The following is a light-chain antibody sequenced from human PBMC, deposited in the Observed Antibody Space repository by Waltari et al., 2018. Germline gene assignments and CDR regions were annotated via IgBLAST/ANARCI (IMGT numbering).Light chain of an antibody. CDR1: QSVNSN. V-gene: IGKV3-15*01. CDR3: QQRSNGLT. J-gene: IGKJ4*01. CDR2: GAS. Sequence: EIVMTQSPATLSVSPGERAILSCRASQSVNSNLAWYQQKPGQAPRLLIYGASTRATSIPARFSGSGSGTEFTLTISSLEPEDFAVYYCQQRSNGLTFGGGTRVEIK.